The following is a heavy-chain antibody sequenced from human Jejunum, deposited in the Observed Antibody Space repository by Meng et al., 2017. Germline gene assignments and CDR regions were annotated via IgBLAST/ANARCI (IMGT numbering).Heavy chain of an antibody. D-gene: IGHD3-10*01. J-gene: IGHJ4*02. CDR3: AQSSQMVRQGNFDY. CDR1: GFSLSSTGEA. Sequence: QITLKEPGPTLVKPTQPLTLTCTLSGFSLSSTGEAVGWIRQPPGEALEWLALIYWDDDKRYSPSLKTRLTISKDTSKNQVVLTMTNMDPVDTATYYCAQSSQMVRQGNFDYWGQGTLVTVSS. V-gene: IGHV2-5*02. CDR2: IYWDDDK.